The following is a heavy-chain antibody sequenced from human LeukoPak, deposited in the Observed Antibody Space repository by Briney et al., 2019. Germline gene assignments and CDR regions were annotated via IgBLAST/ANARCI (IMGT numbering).Heavy chain of an antibody. D-gene: IGHD4-17*01. CDR2: INHSGST. CDR3: ARRAVTIRGQHNWFDL. J-gene: IGHJ5*02. V-gene: IGHV4-34*01. CDR1: GGSFSGYY. Sequence: SETLSLTCAVYGGSFSGYYWSWIRQPPGKGLEWIGEINHSGSTNYNPSLKSRVTISVDTSKNQFSLKLSSVTAADTAVYYCARRAVTIRGQHNWFDLWGQGTLVTVSS.